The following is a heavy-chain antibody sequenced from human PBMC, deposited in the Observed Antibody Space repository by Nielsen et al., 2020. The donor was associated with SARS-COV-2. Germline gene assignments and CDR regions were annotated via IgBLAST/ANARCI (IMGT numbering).Heavy chain of an antibody. V-gene: IGHV4-39*01. CDR3: ARLDYGDYRAFDI. J-gene: IGHJ3*02. Sequence: SETLSLTCTVSGGSISISSCYWGWIRQPPGKGLEWIGSIYYSGSTYYNPSLESRVTISVDTSKNQFSLKLNSVPAADTAVYYCARLDYGDYRAFDIWGQGTMVTVSS. CDR1: GGSISISSCY. D-gene: IGHD4-17*01. CDR2: IYYSGST.